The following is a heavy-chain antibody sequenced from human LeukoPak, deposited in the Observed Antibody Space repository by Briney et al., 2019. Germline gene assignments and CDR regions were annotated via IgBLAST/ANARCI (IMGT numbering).Heavy chain of an antibody. CDR2: IRYDGSNK. D-gene: IGHD1-26*01. V-gene: IGHV3-30*02. J-gene: IGHJ3*02. CDR3: AKDLVGASAFDI. Sequence: GGSLRLSCAASGFTFSSYGMHWVRQAPGKGLEWVAFIRYDGSNKYYADSVKGRFTISRDNSKNRLYLQMNSLRAEDTAVYYCAKDLVGASAFDIWGQGTMVTVSS. CDR1: GFTFSSYG.